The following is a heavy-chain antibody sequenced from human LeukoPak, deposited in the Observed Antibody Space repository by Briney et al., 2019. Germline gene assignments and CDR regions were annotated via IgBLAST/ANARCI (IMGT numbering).Heavy chain of an antibody. CDR1: GFTFTRYW. Sequence: GGSLRLSCAASGFTFTRYWMSWVRQAPGKGLEWVANIKQDGSETYYVESVKGRFTISRDNAKNSLYLQMNSLRAEDTAVYYCARGDCPNTNCYGVYNWFDPWGQGTLVTVSS. CDR2: IKQDGSET. V-gene: IGHV3-7*01. J-gene: IGHJ5*02. CDR3: ARGDCPNTNCYGVYNWFDP. D-gene: IGHD2-2*01.